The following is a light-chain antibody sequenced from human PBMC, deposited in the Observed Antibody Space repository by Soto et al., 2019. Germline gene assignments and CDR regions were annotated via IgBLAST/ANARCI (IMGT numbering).Light chain of an antibody. CDR2: EVS. CDR3: CSYAGNGAWV. J-gene: IGLJ3*02. CDR1: SGDVGNYDL. Sequence: QSALTQPGSVSGSPGQSITISCSGSSGDVGNYDLVSWYQQIPGKAPQLMIFEVSRRPSRVSDRFSGSKSGNTASLTISGLQAEDDGDFYCCSYAGNGAWVFGGGTKLTVL. V-gene: IGLV2-23*02.